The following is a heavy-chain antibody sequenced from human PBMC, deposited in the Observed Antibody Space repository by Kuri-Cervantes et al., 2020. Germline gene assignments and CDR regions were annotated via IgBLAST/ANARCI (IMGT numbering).Heavy chain of an antibody. CDR1: GFTFSSYW. CDR3: ARAIGDYAAY. D-gene: IGHD4-17*01. CDR2: INQDGSKK. Sequence: GESLKISCVASGFTFSSYWMSWVRQAPGKGLEWVANINQDGSKKYYVDSVKGRLTISRDNAKNSLYLQMNSLRAEDTAVYYCARAIGDYAAYWGQGTLVTVSS. V-gene: IGHV3-7*01. J-gene: IGHJ4*02.